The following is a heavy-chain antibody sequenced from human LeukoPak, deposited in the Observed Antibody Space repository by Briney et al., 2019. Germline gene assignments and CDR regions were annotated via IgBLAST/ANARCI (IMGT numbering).Heavy chain of an antibody. J-gene: IGHJ4*02. CDR1: GFTFSSYW. V-gene: IGHV3-7*01. CDR3: ARDANWARDY. CDR2: IKLDGSEK. D-gene: IGHD7-27*01. Sequence: PGGSLRLSCAASGFTFSSYWMNWVRQALGRGLEWVSSIKLDGSEKSYVDFVEGRFTISRDNAKNSLYLQMNSLRAEDTAVYYCARDANWARDYWGQGTLVTVSS.